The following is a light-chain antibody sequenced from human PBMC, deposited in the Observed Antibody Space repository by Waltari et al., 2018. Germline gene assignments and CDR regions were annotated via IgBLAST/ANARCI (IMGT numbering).Light chain of an antibody. Sequence: QSALTQPRSVSGSPGQSVTISCTGTSSDVGGYNYVSWYQQHPGKAPKLMSYDVSKRPSGVPDRFSVSKSGNTASLTISGLQAEDEADYYCCSYAGSYTFLVVFGGGTKLTVL. CDR1: SSDVGGYNY. CDR2: DVS. J-gene: IGLJ2*01. CDR3: CSYAGSYTFLVV. V-gene: IGLV2-11*01.